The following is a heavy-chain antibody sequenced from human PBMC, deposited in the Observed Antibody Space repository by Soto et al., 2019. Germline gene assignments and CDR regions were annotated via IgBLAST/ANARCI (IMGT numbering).Heavy chain of an antibody. Sequence: QLHLRESGPGLVKPSETLSLTCTVSGGSITSSSYYWGWIRQPPGKGLEWIGSIYYSGSTYYNPSLKSRVTISVDTSKTQFSLKLSSVTAADTAVYYCATQEVGGSYFDTFDPWGQGTLVTVSS. V-gene: IGHV4-39*01. CDR1: GGSITSSSYY. D-gene: IGHD1-26*01. CDR2: IYYSGST. CDR3: ATQEVGGSYFDTFDP. J-gene: IGHJ5*02.